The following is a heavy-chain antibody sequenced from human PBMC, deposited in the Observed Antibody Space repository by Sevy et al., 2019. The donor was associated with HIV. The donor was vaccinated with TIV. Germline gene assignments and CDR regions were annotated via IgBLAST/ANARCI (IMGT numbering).Heavy chain of an antibody. CDR2: ISGSSNTI. D-gene: IGHD1-1*01. J-gene: IGHJ4*02. Sequence: GGSLRLSCAASGLSFSDYSLNWVRQAPGKGLEWVSYISGSSNTINYADSVKGRFTISRENAKNSLYLKMKTLRDEDKAIYYCASGKFNFDYWGRGTLVTVSS. V-gene: IGHV3-48*02. CDR3: ASGKFNFDY. CDR1: GLSFSDYS.